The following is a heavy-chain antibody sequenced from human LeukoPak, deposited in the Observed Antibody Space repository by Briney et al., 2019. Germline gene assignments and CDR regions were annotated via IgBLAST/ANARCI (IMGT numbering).Heavy chain of an antibody. D-gene: IGHD1-14*01. J-gene: IGHJ4*02. V-gene: IGHV3-7*01. CDR3: TRDPLTQNDY. Sequence: GGSLRLSCAASGFTFDSYWMGWVRQAPGKGLEWVANIKQDGNEKYYVDSVKGRFTIYRDNAENSLYLQMNSLRAEDTAVYYCTRDPLTQNDYWGQGTLVTVSS. CDR1: GFTFDSYW. CDR2: IKQDGNEK.